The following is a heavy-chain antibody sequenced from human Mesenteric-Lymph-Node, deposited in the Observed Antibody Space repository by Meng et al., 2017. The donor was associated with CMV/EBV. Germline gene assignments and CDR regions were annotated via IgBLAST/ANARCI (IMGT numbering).Heavy chain of an antibody. CDR1: GFTLSSYA. J-gene: IGHJ4*02. CDR2: IRGSDGNP. Sequence: SGFTLSSYALAWVRPAPAKGLEWVSSIRGSDGNPLSPDSVKGRFTISRDDFQTTLYLQMNSLRPEDTAVYYCARHPSTGVGTRPFDSWGQGTLVTVSS. CDR3: ARHPSTGVGTRPFDS. V-gene: IGHV3-23*01. D-gene: IGHD4-23*01.